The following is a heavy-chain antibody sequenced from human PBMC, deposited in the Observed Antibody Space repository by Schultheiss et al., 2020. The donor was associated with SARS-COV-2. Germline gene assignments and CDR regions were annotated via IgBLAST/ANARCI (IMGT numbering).Heavy chain of an antibody. CDR2: IYYSGST. Sequence: SETLSLTCTVSGGSISSGGYYWSWIRQHPGKGLEWIGYIYYSGSTNYNPSLKSRVSIAIDTSQNQFSLKLSSVTAADTAVYYCARVSGDGGKNPVGPYYYYGMDVWGQGTTVTVSS. CDR3: ARVSGDGGKNPVGPYYYYGMDV. D-gene: IGHD4-23*01. J-gene: IGHJ6*02. V-gene: IGHV4-61*08. CDR1: GGSISSGGYY.